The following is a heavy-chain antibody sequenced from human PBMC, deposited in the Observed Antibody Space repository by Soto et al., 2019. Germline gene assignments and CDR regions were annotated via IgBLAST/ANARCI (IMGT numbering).Heavy chain of an antibody. CDR2: IIPIFGTA. Sequence: SVKVSCKASGGTFSSYAISWVRQAPGQGLEWMGGIIPIFGTANYAQKFQGRVTITADESTSTAYMELSSLRSEDTAVYYCASGGLGYYCDSSGYDPRLEYRSQGTLVTVSS. CDR3: ASGGLGYYCDSSGYDPRLEY. D-gene: IGHD3-22*01. V-gene: IGHV1-69*13. J-gene: IGHJ4*02. CDR1: GGTFSSYA.